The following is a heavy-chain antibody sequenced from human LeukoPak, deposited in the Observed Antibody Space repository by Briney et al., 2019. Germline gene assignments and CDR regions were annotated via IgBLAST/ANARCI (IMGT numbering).Heavy chain of an antibody. V-gene: IGHV4-34*01. Sequence: PSETLSLTCAVYGGSFSGYYWSWIRQPPGKGLEWIGEINHSGSTNYNPSLKSRVTISVDTSKNQFSLKLSSVTAADTAVYYCARSGSGRWLHSWGQGTLVTVSS. CDR2: INHSGST. CDR3: ARSGSGRWLHS. CDR1: GGSFSGYY. D-gene: IGHD5-24*01. J-gene: IGHJ4*02.